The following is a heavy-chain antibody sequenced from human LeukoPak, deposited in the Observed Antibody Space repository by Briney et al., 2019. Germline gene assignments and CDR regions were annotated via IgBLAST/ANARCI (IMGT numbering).Heavy chain of an antibody. CDR2: IYYSGST. V-gene: IGHV4-39*01. Sequence: PSETLSLTCTVSGGSISSSSYYWGWIRQPPGKGLEWIGSIYYSGSTYYNPSLKSRVTISVDTSKNQFSLKLSSVTAADTAVYYCARHLNPGRSLLWFGDYYYYYGMDVWGQGTTVTVSS. CDR3: ARHLNPGRSLLWFGDYYYYYGMDV. CDR1: GGSISSSSYY. J-gene: IGHJ6*02. D-gene: IGHD3-10*01.